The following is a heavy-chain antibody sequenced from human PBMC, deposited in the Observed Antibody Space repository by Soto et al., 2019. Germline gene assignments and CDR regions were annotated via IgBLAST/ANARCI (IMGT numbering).Heavy chain of an antibody. J-gene: IGHJ5*02. V-gene: IGHV3-23*01. CDR3: AKDETDYGDYARFDP. CDR2: ISGSGGST. Sequence: GGSLRLSCAASGFTFSSYAMSWVRQAPGKGLEWVSAISGSGGSTYYADSVKGRFTISRDNSKNTLYLQMNSLRAEDTAVYYCAKDETDYGDYARFDPWGQGTLVTVSS. D-gene: IGHD4-17*01. CDR1: GFTFSSYA.